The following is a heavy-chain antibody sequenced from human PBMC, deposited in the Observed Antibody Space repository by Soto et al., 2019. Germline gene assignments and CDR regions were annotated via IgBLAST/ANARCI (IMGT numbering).Heavy chain of an antibody. CDR3: ARSVAVPGAHIDY. CDR2: VYYTGST. CDR1: GGSISGSY. D-gene: IGHD6-19*01. Sequence: LSLTCSVSGGSISGSYWSWIRQSPGKGLEWLGYVYYTGSTNYSPSLRSRVSISVDTSKNEFSLRLSSVTTADTAVYFCARSVAVPGAHIDYWGQGTQVTVSS. J-gene: IGHJ4*02. V-gene: IGHV4-59*01.